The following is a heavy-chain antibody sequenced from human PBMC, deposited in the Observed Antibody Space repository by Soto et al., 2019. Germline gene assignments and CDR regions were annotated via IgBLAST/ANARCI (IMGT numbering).Heavy chain of an antibody. J-gene: IGHJ4*02. V-gene: IGHV3-30-3*01. CDR1: GFTFSSYA. CDR3: ARDRNNTGYSSSWYDY. D-gene: IGHD6-13*01. Sequence: GGSLRLSCAASGFTFSSYAMHWVRQAPGKGLEWVAVISYDGSNKYYADSVKGRFTISRDNSKNTLYLQMNSLRAEDTAVYYCARDRNNTGYSSSWYDYWGQGTLVTVSS. CDR2: ISYDGSNK.